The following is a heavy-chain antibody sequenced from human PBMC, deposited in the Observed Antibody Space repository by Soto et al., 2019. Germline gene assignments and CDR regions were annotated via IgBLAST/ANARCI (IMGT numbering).Heavy chain of an antibody. D-gene: IGHD1-7*01. Sequence: SETLSLTCTVSGGSISSGGYYWSWIRQHPGKGLERIGYIYYSGSTYYNPSLKSRVTISVDTSKNQFSLKLSSVTAADTAVYYCARDAGTTRIGGYYYYGMDVWGQGTTVTV. J-gene: IGHJ6*02. V-gene: IGHV4-31*02. CDR3: ARDAGTTRIGGYYYYGMDV. CDR1: GGSISSGGYY. CDR2: IYYSGST.